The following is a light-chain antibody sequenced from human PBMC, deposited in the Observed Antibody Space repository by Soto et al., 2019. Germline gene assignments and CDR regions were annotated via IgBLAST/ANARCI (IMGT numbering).Light chain of an antibody. CDR3: QQRSSWPPALT. CDR2: DVS. CDR1: QSVGNF. J-gene: IGKJ4*01. V-gene: IGKV3-11*01. Sequence: EIVFTQSPGTLSLSPGAIATLSCRTSQSVGNFLAWYQQKPGQAHRLLIYDVSNRATGIPARFSGSGSGTDFILTISSLEPEDFAVYYCQQRSSWPPALTFGGGTKVDIK.